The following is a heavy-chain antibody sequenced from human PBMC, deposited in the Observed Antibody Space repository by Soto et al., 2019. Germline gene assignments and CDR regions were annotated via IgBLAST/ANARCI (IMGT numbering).Heavy chain of an antibody. J-gene: IGHJ5*02. D-gene: IGHD2-8*01. V-gene: IGHV1-18*01. CDR2: ISAYNGNT. Sequence: ASVTVSCQASGYTFTSYGISWVRQAPGQGLEWMGWISAYNGNTNYAQKLQGRVTMTTDTSTSTAYMELRSLRSDDTAVYYCARVQDIVLMVYAPNWFDPWGQGTLVTVSS. CDR1: GYTFTSYG. CDR3: ARVQDIVLMVYAPNWFDP.